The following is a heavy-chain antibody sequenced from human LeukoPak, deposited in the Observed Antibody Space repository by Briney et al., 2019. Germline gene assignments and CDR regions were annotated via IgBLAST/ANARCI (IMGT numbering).Heavy chain of an antibody. Sequence: GESLKISCKGSGYSFTSYWITWVRQMPGKGLEWMGRIDPSDSYTNYSPSFQGHVTISTDKSISTAYLQWSSLKASGTAMYYCARHRYYYDSSGYYGYWGQGTLVTVSS. CDR2: IDPSDSYT. CDR3: ARHRYYYDSSGYYGY. V-gene: IGHV5-10-1*01. D-gene: IGHD3-22*01. CDR1: GYSFTSYW. J-gene: IGHJ4*02.